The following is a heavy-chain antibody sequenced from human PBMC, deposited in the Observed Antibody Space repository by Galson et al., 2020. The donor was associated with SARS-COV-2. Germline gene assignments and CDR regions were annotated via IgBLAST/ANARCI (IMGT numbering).Heavy chain of an antibody. CDR2: IYSGGST. CDR1: GFTVSSNY. J-gene: IGHJ3*02. Sequence: GESLKISCAASGFTVSSNYMSWVRQAPGKGLEWVSVIYSGGSTYYADSVKGRFTISRDNSKNTLYLQMNSLRAEDTAVYYCAREGYYGSGRPEEEIDAFDIWGQGTMVTVSS. V-gene: IGHV3-53*01. CDR3: AREGYYGSGRPEEEIDAFDI. D-gene: IGHD3-10*01.